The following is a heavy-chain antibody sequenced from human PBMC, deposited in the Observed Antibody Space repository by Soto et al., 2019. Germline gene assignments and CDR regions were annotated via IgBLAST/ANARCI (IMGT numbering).Heavy chain of an antibody. CDR1: GFTFSNYD. J-gene: IGHJ5*02. V-gene: IGHV3-13*01. Sequence: PGGSLRLSCAASGFTFSNYDMHWVREATGKGLEWVSTISTAGNTYSPGSVKGRFTISRENAKNSLYLQMNSLRVDDTAVYFCGQRTMVYATGKENWFDHWGQGTLVNVSS. CDR3: GQRTMVYATGKENWFDH. CDR2: ISTAGNT. D-gene: IGHD2-8*01.